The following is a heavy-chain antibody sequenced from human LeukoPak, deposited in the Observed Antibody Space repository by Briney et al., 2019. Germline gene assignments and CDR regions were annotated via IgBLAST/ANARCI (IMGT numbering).Heavy chain of an antibody. Sequence: QPGGSLRLSCAASGFTFSYYWMSWVRQAPGKGLEWVANIKQDGSEKYYVDSVKGRFTISRDNAKNSLYLQMNSLRAEDTAVYYCARVRNIEDAFDIWGQGTMVTVSS. CDR3: ARVRNIEDAFDI. D-gene: IGHD1/OR15-1a*01. J-gene: IGHJ3*02. CDR2: IKQDGSEK. V-gene: IGHV3-7*01. CDR1: GFTFSYYW.